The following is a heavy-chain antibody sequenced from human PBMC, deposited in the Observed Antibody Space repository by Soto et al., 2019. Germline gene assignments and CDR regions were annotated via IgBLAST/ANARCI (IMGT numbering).Heavy chain of an antibody. Sequence: PGESLKISCKGSGYSFTSYWIGWVLQMPWKGLEWMGIIYPGDSDTRYSPSFQGQVTISADKSISTAYLQWSSLKASDTAMYYCARNSAEASYYYYGMDVWGQGTTVTVSS. CDR3: ARNSAEASYYYYGMDV. D-gene: IGHD2-15*01. J-gene: IGHJ6*02. CDR1: GYSFTSYW. CDR2: IYPGDSDT. V-gene: IGHV5-51*01.